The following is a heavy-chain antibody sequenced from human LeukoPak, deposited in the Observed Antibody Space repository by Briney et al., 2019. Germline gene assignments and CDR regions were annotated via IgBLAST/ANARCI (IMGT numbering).Heavy chain of an antibody. CDR3: ARDRGDDILTGPSCGMDV. CDR1: GFTFSSYA. CDR2: ISYDGSNK. J-gene: IGHJ6*02. Sequence: PGRSLRLSCAASGFTFSSYAMHWVRQAPGKGLEWVAVISYDGSNKYYADSVKGRFTISRDNSKNTLYLQMNSLRAEDTAVYYCARDRGDDILTGPSCGMDVWGQGTTVTVSS. D-gene: IGHD3-9*01. V-gene: IGHV3-30-3*01.